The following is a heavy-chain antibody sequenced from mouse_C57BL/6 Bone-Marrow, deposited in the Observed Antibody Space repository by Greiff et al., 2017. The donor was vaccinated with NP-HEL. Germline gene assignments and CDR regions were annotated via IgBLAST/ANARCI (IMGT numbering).Heavy chain of an antibody. V-gene: IGHV1-42*01. Sequence: VQLKESGPELVKPGASVKISCKASGYSFTGYYMNWVKQSPEKSLEWIGEINPSTGGTTYNQKFKAKATLTVDKSSSTAYMQLKSLTSEDSAVYYCARRGYGNSYYAMDYWGQGTSVTVSS. D-gene: IGHD2-1*01. CDR2: INPSTGGT. J-gene: IGHJ4*01. CDR3: ARRGYGNSYYAMDY. CDR1: GYSFTGYY.